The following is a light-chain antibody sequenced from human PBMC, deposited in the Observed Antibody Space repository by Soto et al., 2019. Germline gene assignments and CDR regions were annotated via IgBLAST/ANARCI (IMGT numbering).Light chain of an antibody. V-gene: IGKV1-6*01. CDR2: TAS. CDR1: QAIRND. Sequence: AIQMTQSPSSLSASVGDRVIITCRASQAIRNDLGWYQQKPGKAPKLLIYTASTLQSGVPSRFSGSGSGADFTLTIRSLQTEDYATYYCLHDYIYPRTFGQGTKVEIK. CDR3: LHDYIYPRT. J-gene: IGKJ1*01.